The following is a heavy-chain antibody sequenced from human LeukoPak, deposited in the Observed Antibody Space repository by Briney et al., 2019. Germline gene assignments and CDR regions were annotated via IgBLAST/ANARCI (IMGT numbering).Heavy chain of an antibody. Sequence: GIIYPGDSDTRYNSSFQGQVTISADTSISSAYLQWSSLKASDTAMYYCARPREMATIGAFDIWGQGTMVTVSS. CDR3: ARPREMATIGAFDI. V-gene: IGHV5-51*01. CDR2: IYPGDSDT. J-gene: IGHJ3*02. D-gene: IGHD5-24*01.